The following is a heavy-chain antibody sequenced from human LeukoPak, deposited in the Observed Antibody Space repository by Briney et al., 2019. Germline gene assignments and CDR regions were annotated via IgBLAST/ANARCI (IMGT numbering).Heavy chain of an antibody. V-gene: IGHV3-23*01. CDR1: GFTFSSYA. CDR2: ISGSGGST. CDR3: ARDSLSGFGTRAFDY. Sequence: GGSLRLSCAAAGFTFSSYAMNWVRQAPGKGLEWVSVISGSGGSTYYADSVKGRFTISRDNSKNTLFLQMNSLRAEDTAVYYCARDSLSGFGTRAFDYWGQGTLVTVSS. J-gene: IGHJ4*02. D-gene: IGHD3-22*01.